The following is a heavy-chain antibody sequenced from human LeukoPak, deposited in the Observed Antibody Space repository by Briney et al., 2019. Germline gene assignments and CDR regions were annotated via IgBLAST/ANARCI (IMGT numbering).Heavy chain of an antibody. V-gene: IGHV1-2*02. CDR2: INPNSGGT. CDR3: ATVAGTSFYFDY. D-gene: IGHD6-19*01. J-gene: IGHJ4*02. CDR1: GYTFTGNY. Sequence: GASVKVSCKASGYTFTGNYMHWVRQAPGQGLEWMGWINPNSGGTNYAQKFQGRVTMTRDTSISTAYMELSRLRSDDTAVYYCATVAGTSFYFDYWGQGTLVTVSS.